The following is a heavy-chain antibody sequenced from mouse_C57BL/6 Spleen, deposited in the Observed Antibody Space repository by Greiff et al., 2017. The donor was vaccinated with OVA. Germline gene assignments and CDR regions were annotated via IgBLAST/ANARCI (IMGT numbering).Heavy chain of an antibody. CDR2: ISSGGSYT. J-gene: IGHJ4*01. Sequence: DVQLQESGGDLVKPGGSLKLSCAASGFTFSSYGMSWVRQTPDKRLEWVATISSGGSYTYYPDSVKGRFTISRDNAKNTLYLQMSSLKSEDTAMYYCARHRTGTTFLPMDYWGQGTSVTVSA. CDR1: GFTFSSYG. D-gene: IGHD4-1*01. CDR3: ARHRTGTTFLPMDY. V-gene: IGHV5-6*01.